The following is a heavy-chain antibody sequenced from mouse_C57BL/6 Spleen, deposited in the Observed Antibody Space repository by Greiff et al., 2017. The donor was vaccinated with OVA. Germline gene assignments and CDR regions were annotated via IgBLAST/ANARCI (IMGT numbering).Heavy chain of an antibody. D-gene: IGHD1-1*01. Sequence: DVHLVESGGGLVKPGGSLKLSCAASGFTFSDYGMHWVRQAPEKGLEWVAYISSGSSTIYYADTVKGRFTISRDNAKNTLFLQMTSLRSEDTAMYYCARPVTTVVAKDYWGQGTSVTVSS. CDR2: ISSGSSTI. CDR3: ARPVTTVVAKDY. CDR1: GFTFSDYG. V-gene: IGHV5-17*01. J-gene: IGHJ4*01.